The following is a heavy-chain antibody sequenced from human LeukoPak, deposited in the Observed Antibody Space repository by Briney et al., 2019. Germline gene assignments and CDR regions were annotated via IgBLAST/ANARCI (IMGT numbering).Heavy chain of an antibody. CDR2: INPNSGNR. Sequence: GASVKVSCKAYGYTFTNNDINWIRQATGQGLEWMGWINPNSGNRGHTQKFQGRVTLTMNTSTSTAYMDLTRLTSEDTAVYYCARGPPGEDHYYLDVWAKGTTVTVSS. J-gene: IGHJ6*03. CDR1: GYTFTNND. D-gene: IGHD7-27*01. V-gene: IGHV1-8*02. CDR3: ARGPPGEDHYYLDV.